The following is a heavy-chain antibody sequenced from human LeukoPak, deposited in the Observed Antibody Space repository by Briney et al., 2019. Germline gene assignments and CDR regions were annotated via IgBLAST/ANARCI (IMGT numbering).Heavy chain of an antibody. D-gene: IGHD5-12*01. CDR3: AREEGGYSACGIHY. CDR2: IYYSGTT. V-gene: IGHV4-59*06. Sequence: PSETLSLTCTVSGGSISSYYWSWIRQPPGKGLEWIGYIYYSGTTYYNPSLKSLVTISVDTSQNQFPLILSSVTAADTAVYYCAREEGGYSACGIHYWGQGTLVTVSS. CDR1: GGSISSYY. J-gene: IGHJ4*02.